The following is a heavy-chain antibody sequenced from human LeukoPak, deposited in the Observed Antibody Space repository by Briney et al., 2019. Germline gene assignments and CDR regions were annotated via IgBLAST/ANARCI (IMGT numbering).Heavy chain of an antibody. J-gene: IGHJ2*01. V-gene: IGHV3-21*01. Sequence: GGSLRLPCAASGFTFSSYSMNWVRQAPGKGLEWVSSISSSSSYIYYADSVKGRFTISRDNAKNSLYLQMNSLRAEDTAVYYCARATDFWSGTDWYFDLWGRGTLVTVSS. CDR3: ARATDFWSGTDWYFDL. CDR1: GFTFSSYS. CDR2: ISSSSSYI. D-gene: IGHD3-3*01.